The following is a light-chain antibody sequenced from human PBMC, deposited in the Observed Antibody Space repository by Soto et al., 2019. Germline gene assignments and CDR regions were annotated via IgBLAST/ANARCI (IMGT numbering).Light chain of an antibody. V-gene: IGKV1-39*01. Sequence: DIQMTQSPXXLXASVGDGVTVTCRASQTIKKYLNWYQQKAGEAPKVLISGASSRESGVPSRFSGSGSGTDFTLTISNLQPEDFATYYCQQSYSTPHTFGQGTKGEVK. CDR3: QQSYSTPHT. CDR1: QTIKKY. J-gene: IGKJ1*01. CDR2: GAS.